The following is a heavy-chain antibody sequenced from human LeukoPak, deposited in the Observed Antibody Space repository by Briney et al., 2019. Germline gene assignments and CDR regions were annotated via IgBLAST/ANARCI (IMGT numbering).Heavy chain of an antibody. CDR3: ARVMTGDYRFDY. D-gene: IGHD4-17*01. Sequence: SETLSLTCTVSGGSISNYYWSWIRQPPGKGLEWIGYIYYSGSTYYNPSLKSRVTISVDTSKNQFSLKLSSVTAADTAVYYCARVMTGDYRFDYWGQGTLVTVSP. V-gene: IGHV4-59*12. CDR2: IYYSGST. CDR1: GGSISNYY. J-gene: IGHJ4*02.